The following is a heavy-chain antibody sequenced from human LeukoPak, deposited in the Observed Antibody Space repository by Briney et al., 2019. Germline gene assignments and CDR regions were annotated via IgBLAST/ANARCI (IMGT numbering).Heavy chain of an antibody. D-gene: IGHD4-17*01. V-gene: IGHV3-49*04. Sequence: GGSLRLSCTPSGFTFGDYAMSWGRQAPGKGLEWVGFIRSKTYGGTTEHAASVKGRFTISRDDSKSIAYLQMNSLKTEDTAVYYCTQYGDNSNLHYWGQGTLLSVSS. CDR2: IRSKTYGGTT. CDR1: GFTFGDYA. J-gene: IGHJ4*02. CDR3: TQYGDNSNLHY.